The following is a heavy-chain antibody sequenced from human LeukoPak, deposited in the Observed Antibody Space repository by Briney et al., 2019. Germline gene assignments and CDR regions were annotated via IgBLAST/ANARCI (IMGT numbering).Heavy chain of an antibody. D-gene: IGHD3-22*01. J-gene: IGHJ4*02. Sequence: SQTLSLTSTVSGGSISSGGYYWSWIRQHPGKGLEWIGYIYYSGSTYYNPSLKSRVTISVDTSKNQFSLKLSSVTAADTAVYYCARADSSGYYGGLFDYWGQGTLVTVSS. V-gene: IGHV4-31*03. CDR1: GGSISSGGYY. CDR3: ARADSSGYYGGLFDY. CDR2: IYYSGST.